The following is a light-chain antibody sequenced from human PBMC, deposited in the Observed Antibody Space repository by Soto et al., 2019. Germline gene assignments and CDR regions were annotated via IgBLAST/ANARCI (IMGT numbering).Light chain of an antibody. CDR3: CSYAGSSTSV. CDR1: SSDVGNYNL. V-gene: IGLV2-23*02. J-gene: IGLJ3*02. CDR2: EVN. Sequence: QSALTHPASVSGSPGQSITISCTGTSSDVGNYNLVSWYQQHPGKAPKLMIYEVNKRPSGVSNRFSGSKSGNTASLTISGLQAEDEADYYCCSYAGSSTSVFGGGTKLTVL.